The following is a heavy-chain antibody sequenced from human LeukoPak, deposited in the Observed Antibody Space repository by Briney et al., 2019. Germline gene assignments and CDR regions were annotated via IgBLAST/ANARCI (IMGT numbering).Heavy chain of an antibody. CDR2: IYSGGST. D-gene: IGHD3-22*01. J-gene: IGHJ4*02. V-gene: IGHV3-66*02. CDR1: EFTFSTCA. CDR3: ATDSSGYNAFDY. Sequence: GGSLRLSCAASEFTFSTCAMSWVRQAPGKGLEWVSVIYSGGSTYYADSVKGRFTISRDNSKNTLYLQMNSLRAEDTAVYYCATDSSGYNAFDYWGQGTLVTVSS.